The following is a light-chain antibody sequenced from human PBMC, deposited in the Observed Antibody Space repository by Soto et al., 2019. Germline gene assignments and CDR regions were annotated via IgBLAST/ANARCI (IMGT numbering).Light chain of an antibody. CDR3: FSYAGDSTWV. V-gene: IGLV2-14*03. Sequence: QSALTQPASVSGSPGQSITISCSGTNSDIGAYDYVSWYQQHPGKPPKLIIYNVNNRPSGVSNRFSGSKSGSTASLTISGLQAEDEADYFCFSYAGDSTWVFGGGTKLTVL. CDR2: NVN. CDR1: NSDIGAYDY. J-gene: IGLJ3*02.